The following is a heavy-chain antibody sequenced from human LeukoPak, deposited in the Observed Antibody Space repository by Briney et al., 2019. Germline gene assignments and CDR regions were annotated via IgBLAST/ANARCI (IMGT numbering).Heavy chain of an antibody. CDR2: IYYSGNT. V-gene: IGHV4-39*01. CDR3: ARHLADEWLADY. Sequence: SETLSLTCTVSGGSISSSSYYWGWIRQPPGKGLEWIGSIYYSGNTYYNPSLKSRVTISVDTSKNQFSLKLSSVTAADTAVYYCARHLADEWLADYWGQGTLVTVSS. CDR1: GGSISSSSYY. J-gene: IGHJ4*02. D-gene: IGHD6-19*01.